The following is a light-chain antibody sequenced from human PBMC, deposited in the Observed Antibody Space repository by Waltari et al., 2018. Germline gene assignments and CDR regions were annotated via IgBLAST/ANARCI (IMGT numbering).Light chain of an antibody. CDR1: ALPRQY. CDR2: KDS. Sequence: SSELTQPPSVSASPGQTAKITCSGDALPRQYVYWYQQKPGQAPVLLIYKDSERPSGIPERFSGSSSGTIVTLTISGVQAEDEADYYCQSADTSDTWLFGGGTKLTVL. J-gene: IGLJ3*02. V-gene: IGLV3-25*03. CDR3: QSADTSDTWL.